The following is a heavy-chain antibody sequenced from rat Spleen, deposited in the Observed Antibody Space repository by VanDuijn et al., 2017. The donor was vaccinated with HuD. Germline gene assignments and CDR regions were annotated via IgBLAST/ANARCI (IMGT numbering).Heavy chain of an antibody. CDR3: TRDRPGAYYVMDA. V-gene: IGHV2-4*01. J-gene: IGHJ4*01. D-gene: IGHD1-4*01. Sequence: QVQLKESGPGLVRPSQTLSLTCTVSGFSLTSNGVSWIRQPPGKGLEWIAAISTGGITYYNSALKSRLSISRDTSKSQVFLKMNSLQTDDTAIYYCTRDRPGAYYVMDAWGQGASVTVSS. CDR1: GFSLTSNG. CDR2: ISTGGIT.